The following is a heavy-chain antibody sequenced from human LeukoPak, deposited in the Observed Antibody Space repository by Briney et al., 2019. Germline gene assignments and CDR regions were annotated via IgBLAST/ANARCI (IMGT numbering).Heavy chain of an antibody. CDR3: ARDYYASGYFES. CDR1: GFPVNRNY. CDR2: LNSGG. D-gene: IGHD3-10*01. V-gene: IGHV3-53*01. J-gene: IGHJ4*02. Sequence: GGSLRLSCSASGFPVNRNYMSWVRQAPGKGLEWVSVLNSGGNADSVKGRFTISRDNSKNTLFLQMNSLRAEDTAVYFCARDYYASGYFESWGQGTLVTVSS.